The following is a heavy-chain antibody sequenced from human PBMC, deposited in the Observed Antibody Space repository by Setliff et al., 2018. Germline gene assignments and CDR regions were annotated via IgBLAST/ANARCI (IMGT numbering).Heavy chain of an antibody. CDR1: GGSITSGRYY. J-gene: IGHJ6*04. Sequence: TSETLSLTCTVSGGSITSGRYYWGWIRQPPGQGLEWIAYIHNNGRIKYNPALKSRVTISLDTSKNQFSLNLNSATAADTAVYYCARHALSSDSAWDVWGKGTTVTVSS. CDR3: ARHALSSDSAWDV. CDR2: IHNNGRI. D-gene: IGHD2-8*01. V-gene: IGHV4-61*05.